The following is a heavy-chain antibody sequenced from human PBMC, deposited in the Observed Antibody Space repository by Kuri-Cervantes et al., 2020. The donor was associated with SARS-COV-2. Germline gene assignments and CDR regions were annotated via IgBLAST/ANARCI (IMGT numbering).Heavy chain of an antibody. Sequence: GGSLRLSCKGSEYSFSTSWIGWVRQMPGKGLQWMGIIYPGDSDTRYGPSFQGHVTISADESISTAYLQWSSLKASDTAMYYCARRGRAAGTFYYYMDVWGKGTTVTVSS. D-gene: IGHD6-13*01. CDR1: EYSFSTSW. CDR2: IYPGDSDT. V-gene: IGHV5-51*01. CDR3: ARRGRAAGTFYYYMDV. J-gene: IGHJ6*03.